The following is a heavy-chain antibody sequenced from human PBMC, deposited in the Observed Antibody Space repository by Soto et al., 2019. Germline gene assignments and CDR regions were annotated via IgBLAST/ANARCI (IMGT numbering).Heavy chain of an antibody. Sequence: QVQLVQSGAEVKKPGASVKVSCKASGYTFTGYYMHWVRQAPGQGLEWMGWINTNSGCTNYAQKFQVRVTMTRDTSISTAYMDLSRLRADDTAVYYCARDHCTNGVCYLRSWGQGTLVTVSS. CDR3: ARDHCTNGVCYLRS. J-gene: IGHJ5*02. CDR1: GYTFTGYY. D-gene: IGHD2-8*01. V-gene: IGHV1-2*02. CDR2: INTNSGCT.